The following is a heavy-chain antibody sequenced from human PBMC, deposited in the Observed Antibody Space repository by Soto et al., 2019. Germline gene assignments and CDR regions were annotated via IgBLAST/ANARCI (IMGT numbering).Heavy chain of an antibody. CDR2: MNPNSGNT. V-gene: IGHV1-8*01. CDR1: GYTFTSYD. J-gene: IGHJ3*02. D-gene: IGHD2-8*01. Sequence: QVQLVQSGAEVKKPGASVKVSCKASGYTFTSYDINWVRQATGQGLEWMGWMNPNSGNTGYAQKFQGRVTMTMNTSISTAYMELSSMRSEDKAVYYGARGPEDIVLKVYGDAFDIWGQGTMVTVSS. CDR3: ARGPEDIVLKVYGDAFDI.